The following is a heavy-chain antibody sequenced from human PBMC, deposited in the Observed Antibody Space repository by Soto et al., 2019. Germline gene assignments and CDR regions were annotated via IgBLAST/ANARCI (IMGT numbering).Heavy chain of an antibody. CDR1: GGSISSYY. V-gene: IGHV4-59*01. Sequence: SETLSLTCTVSGGSISSYYWGWIRQPPGKGLEWVGYIYYSGSTNYNPSLKSRVTISVDTSKNQFSLKLSSVTAADTAVCYCARVLFGRGNWFDPWGQGTLVTVSS. CDR2: IYYSGST. J-gene: IGHJ5*02. D-gene: IGHD3-3*01. CDR3: ARVLFGRGNWFDP.